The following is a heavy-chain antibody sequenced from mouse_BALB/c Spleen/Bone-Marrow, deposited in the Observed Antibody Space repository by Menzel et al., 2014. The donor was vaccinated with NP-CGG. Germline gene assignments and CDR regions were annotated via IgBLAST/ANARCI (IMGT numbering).Heavy chain of an antibody. J-gene: IGHJ2*01. CDR3: TTLARNNFDY. CDR2: IHPGNSDT. Sequence: VQLKQSGTVLARPGAAVKMSCKASGYTFSNYWMHWIKQRPGQGLEWIGTIHPGNSDTTYNQKFKGKAKLTAVTSTSTAYMELSRLTNEDSAVYYCTTLARNNFDYWGQGTTLTVSS. CDR1: GYTFSNYW. D-gene: IGHD3-1*01. V-gene: IGHV1-5*01.